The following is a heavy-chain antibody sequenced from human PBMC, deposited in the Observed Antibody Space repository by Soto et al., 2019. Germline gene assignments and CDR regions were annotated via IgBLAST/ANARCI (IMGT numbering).Heavy chain of an antibody. J-gene: IGHJ5*02. CDR3: VRDQDSRGYSVFNL. CDR2: ISNDGTAA. V-gene: IGHV3-74*01. CDR1: GFSFNSFF. Sequence: GGSLRLSCEASGFSFNSFFMHWVRQGPGKGLEWVSRISNDGTAASYADSVQGRFIVSRDNSKATVYLQMNRLRPEDTAVYFCVRDQDSRGYSVFNLWGQGTQVTVSS. D-gene: IGHD3-22*01.